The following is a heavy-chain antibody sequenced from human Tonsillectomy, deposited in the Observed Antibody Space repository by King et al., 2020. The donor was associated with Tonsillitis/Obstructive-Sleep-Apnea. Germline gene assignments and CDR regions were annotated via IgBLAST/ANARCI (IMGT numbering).Heavy chain of an antibody. Sequence: VQLQQWGAGLLKPSETLSLTCAVYGGSFSGYYWSWIRQPPGKGLEWIGEINHSGSTNYNPSLKSRVTISVDTSKNQFSLKLSSVTAAATAVYYCARGYYDFWSGYYTSKTSNNWFDPWGQGTLVTVSS. J-gene: IGHJ5*02. CDR3: ARGYYDFWSGYYTSKTSNNWFDP. V-gene: IGHV4-34*01. CDR2: INHSGST. CDR1: GGSFSGYY. D-gene: IGHD3-3*01.